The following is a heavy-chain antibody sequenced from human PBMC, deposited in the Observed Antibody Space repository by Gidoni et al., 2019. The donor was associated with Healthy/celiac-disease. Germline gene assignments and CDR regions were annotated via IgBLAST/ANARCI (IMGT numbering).Heavy chain of an antibody. V-gene: IGHV3-33*01. J-gene: IGHJ3*02. CDR3: ARAGLNYYDSSGDAFDI. CDR2: IWYDGSNK. D-gene: IGHD3-22*01. Sequence: QVQLVESGGGVVQPGRSLRLSCAACGFTFSSYGMHWVRQAPGKGLEWVAVIWYDGSNKYYADSVKGRFTISRDNSKNTLYLQMNSLRAEDTAVYYCARAGLNYYDSSGDAFDIWGQGTMVTVSS. CDR1: GFTFSSYG.